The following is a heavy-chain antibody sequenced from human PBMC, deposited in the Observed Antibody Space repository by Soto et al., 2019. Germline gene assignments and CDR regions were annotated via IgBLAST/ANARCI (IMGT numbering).Heavy chain of an antibody. CDR1: GYSFTSYG. CDR2: ITAENGNT. J-gene: IGHJ4*02. D-gene: IGHD3-3*01. V-gene: IGHV1-18*04. Sequence: QIQLVQSGAEVKKPGASVKVSCKASGYSFTSYGITWVRQAPGQGPEWLGWITAENGNTNYAQKFQGRGTMTTDTSTHTAYMALRGLRSDDTAVYYCARVVLEWLPTSGFAYCGQGTLVTVSS. CDR3: ARVVLEWLPTSGFAY.